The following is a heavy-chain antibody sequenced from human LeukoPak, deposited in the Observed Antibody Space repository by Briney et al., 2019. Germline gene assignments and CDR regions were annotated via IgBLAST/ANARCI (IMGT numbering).Heavy chain of an antibody. J-gene: IGHJ4*02. CDR3: ARASRYGSGSYSTDY. Sequence: ASVKVSCKASGYTFSSFDINWVRQAPGQGLEWMGGIIPIFGTANYAQKFQGRVTITADESTSTAYMELSSLRSEDTAVYYCARASRYGSGSYSTDYWGQGTLVTVSS. V-gene: IGHV1-69*13. D-gene: IGHD3-10*01. CDR2: IIPIFGTA. CDR1: GYTFSSFD.